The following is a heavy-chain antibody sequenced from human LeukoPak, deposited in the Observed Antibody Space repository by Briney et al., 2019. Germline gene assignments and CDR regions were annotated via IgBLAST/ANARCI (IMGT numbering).Heavy chain of an antibody. D-gene: IGHD6-13*01. CDR1: GGSISSGSYY. CDR3: ARDFGTSSSWLYNWFDP. Sequence: SETLSLTCTVSGGSISSGSYYWSWIRQPPGKGLEWIGEINHSGSTNYNPSLKSRVTISVDTSKNQFSLKLSSVTAADTAVYYCARDFGTSSSWLYNWFDPWGQGTLVTVSS. CDR2: INHSGST. V-gene: IGHV4-39*07. J-gene: IGHJ5*02.